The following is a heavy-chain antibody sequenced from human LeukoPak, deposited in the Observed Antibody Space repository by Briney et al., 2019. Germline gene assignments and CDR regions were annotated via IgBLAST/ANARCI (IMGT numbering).Heavy chain of an antibody. V-gene: IGHV4-59*12. D-gene: IGHD3-3*01. CDR1: GGSISSYY. J-gene: IGHJ5*02. CDR3: ARGGYDFWSGYYRSVLFDP. Sequence: SETLSLTCTVSGGSISSYYWSWIRQPPGKGLEWIGYIYYSGSTNYNPSLKSRVTISVDTSKNQFSLKLSSVTAADTAVYYCARGGYDFWSGYYRSVLFDPWGQGTLVTVSS. CDR2: IYYSGST.